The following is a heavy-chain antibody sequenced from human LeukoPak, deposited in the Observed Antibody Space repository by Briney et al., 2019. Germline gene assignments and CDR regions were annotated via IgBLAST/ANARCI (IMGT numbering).Heavy chain of an antibody. Sequence: SQTLSLTFAISRDSLSSNSAAWNWIRQSPSRGLEWLGRTYYRSKWYNDYAVSVKSRITINPNTSKTQFSLQLNSVTPEDTAVYYCARDRATGTMEYYFDYWGQGTLVTVSS. CDR1: RDSLSSNSAA. CDR2: TYYRSKWYN. V-gene: IGHV6-1*01. J-gene: IGHJ4*02. D-gene: IGHD1-1*01. CDR3: ARDRATGTMEYYFDY.